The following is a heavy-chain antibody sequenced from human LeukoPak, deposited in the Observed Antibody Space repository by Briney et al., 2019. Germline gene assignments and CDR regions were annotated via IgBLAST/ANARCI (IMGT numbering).Heavy chain of an antibody. Sequence: SETLSLTCTVSGGSISSSSYYWGWIRQPPGKGLEWIGSIYYSGSTYYNPSLKSRVTISVDTSKNQFSLKLSSVTAADTAVYYCARDYCPQELELREICFPHYYMDVWGKGTTVTVSS. CDR3: ARDYCPQELELREICFPHYYMDV. CDR2: IYYSGST. V-gene: IGHV4-39*07. J-gene: IGHJ6*03. D-gene: IGHD1-7*01. CDR1: GGSISSSSYY.